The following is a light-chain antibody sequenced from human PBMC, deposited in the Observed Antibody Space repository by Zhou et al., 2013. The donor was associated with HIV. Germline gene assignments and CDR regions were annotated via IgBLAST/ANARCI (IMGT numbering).Light chain of an antibody. CDR3: MQALQTPF. CDR2: LGS. CDR1: QSLLHTNGYNY. Sequence: DIVMTQSPLSLAVTPGEPASISCRSSQSLLHTNGYNYLDWYLQKPGQSPRLLIYLGSNRASGVPDRFSGSGSGTDFTLKISRVEAEDVGVYYCMQALQTPFFGPGTKVDIK. V-gene: IGKV2-28*01. J-gene: IGKJ3*01.